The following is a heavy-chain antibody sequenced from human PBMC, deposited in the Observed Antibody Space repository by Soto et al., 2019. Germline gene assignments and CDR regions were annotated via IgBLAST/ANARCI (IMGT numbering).Heavy chain of an antibody. V-gene: IGHV3-74*01. J-gene: IGHJ6*03. CDR1: GFTFSTYW. D-gene: IGHD1-1*01. CDR2: INSDGSRT. CDR3: ARIGTGYYYMDV. Sequence: EVQLVESGGGLVQPGGSLRLSCAASGFTFSTYWMHWVRQVPGKGLVWVSRINSDGSRTNYGDSVRGRFTTSRDNAKKMLYLEMNSLRAEDTAVYVCARIGTGYYYMDVWGKGTTVTVSS.